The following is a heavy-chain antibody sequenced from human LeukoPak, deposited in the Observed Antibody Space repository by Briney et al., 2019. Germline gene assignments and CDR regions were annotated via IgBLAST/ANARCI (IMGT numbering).Heavy chain of an antibody. V-gene: IGHV1-69*05. J-gene: IGHJ4*02. Sequence: SVKVSCKASGGTFSSYAISWVRQAPGQGLEWMGRIIPIFGTANYAQKFQGRVTITTDESTSTAYMELSSLRSEDTAVYYCARDDCSGGSCYGIGYWGQGTLGTVSS. CDR2: IIPIFGTA. D-gene: IGHD2-15*01. CDR3: ARDDCSGGSCYGIGY. CDR1: GGTFSSYA.